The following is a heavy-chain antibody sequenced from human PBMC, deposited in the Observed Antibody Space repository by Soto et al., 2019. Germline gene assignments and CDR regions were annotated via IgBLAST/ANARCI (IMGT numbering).Heavy chain of an antibody. CDR1: GGSISSGGYY. CDR3: ARGGNYDSSGYYFPPVFFDN. V-gene: IGHV4-31*03. J-gene: IGHJ4*02. D-gene: IGHD3-22*01. Sequence: SETLSLTCTVSGGSISSGGYYWSWIRQHPGKGLEWIGYIYYSGSTYYNPSLKSRVTISVDTSKNQFSLKLSSVTAADTAVYYCARGGNYDSSGYYFPPVFFDNWGQGTLVTVSS. CDR2: IYYSGST.